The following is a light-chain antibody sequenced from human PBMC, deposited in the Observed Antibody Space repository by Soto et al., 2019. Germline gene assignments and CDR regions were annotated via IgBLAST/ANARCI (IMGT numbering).Light chain of an antibody. CDR1: SSDVGGYKY. V-gene: IGLV2-14*01. CDR2: DVS. Sequence: QSVLTQPASVSGSPGQSITISCTGTSSDVGGYKYVSWYQQHPGKAPKVMIYDVSNRPSGVSNRFSGSKSGNTASLTISGRQAEDEADYYCSSYTSSSTVVFGGGTQLTVL. CDR3: SSYTSSSTVV. J-gene: IGLJ2*01.